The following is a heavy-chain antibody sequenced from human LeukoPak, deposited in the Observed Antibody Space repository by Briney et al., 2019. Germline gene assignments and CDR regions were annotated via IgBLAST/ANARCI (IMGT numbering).Heavy chain of an antibody. V-gene: IGHV1-2*02. D-gene: IGHD2-15*01. CDR1: GHTFTDYY. J-gene: IGHJ4*02. CDR3: ARVRGYG. CDR2: VSPDNGDT. Sequence: ASVKVSCKASGHTFTDYYMHWVRQAPGQGLEWMGWVSPDNGDTNYAQKSQGRVTMTRDTSIRTVFMELSRLTSDDTAFYYCARVRGYGWGQGTLVTVSS.